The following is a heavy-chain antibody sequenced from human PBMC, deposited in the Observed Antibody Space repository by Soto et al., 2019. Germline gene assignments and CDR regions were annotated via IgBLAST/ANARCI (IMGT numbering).Heavy chain of an antibody. Sequence: QVQLVESGGGVVQPGKSLRLSCRTSGFTFSSYGMHWVRQAPGKGLEWVATISYNGDNTFYADSVQGRFTASRDNSENILYLQLNSLRGEDTAVYYCAKGGVTTIMWASDNWGQGTLVTVSS. CDR2: ISYNGDNT. J-gene: IGHJ1*01. V-gene: IGHV3-30*18. CDR1: GFTFSSYG. CDR3: AKGGVTTIMWASDN. D-gene: IGHD4-4*01.